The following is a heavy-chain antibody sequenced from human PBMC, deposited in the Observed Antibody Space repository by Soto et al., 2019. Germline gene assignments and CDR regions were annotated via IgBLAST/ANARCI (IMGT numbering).Heavy chain of an antibody. CDR2: IDPSDSYT. V-gene: IGHV5-10-1*01. CDR1: GYSFTSYW. D-gene: IGHD3-22*01. Sequence: GESLKISCKGSGYSFTSYWISWVRQMPGKGLEWMGRIDPSDSYTNYSPSFQGHVTISADKSISTAYLQWSSLKASDTAMYYCATPITYYYDSSGYPILYGMDVWGQGTTVTVSS. CDR3: ATPITYYYDSSGYPILYGMDV. J-gene: IGHJ6*02.